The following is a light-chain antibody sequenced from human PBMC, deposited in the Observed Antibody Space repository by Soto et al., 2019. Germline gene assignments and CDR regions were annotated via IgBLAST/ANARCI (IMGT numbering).Light chain of an antibody. V-gene: IGLV2-23*01. CDR3: WSYAVGRTYV. J-gene: IGLJ1*01. Sequence: QSVLTQPAXVSGSXGQSITISCTGSSSDVGNYNLVSWYQQHPGKAPKLMIYEDTKWPSGVSNRFSGSKSGNTAYLTISGLQAEDEADYYCWSYAVGRTYVFGTGTKVTVL. CDR2: EDT. CDR1: SSDVGNYNL.